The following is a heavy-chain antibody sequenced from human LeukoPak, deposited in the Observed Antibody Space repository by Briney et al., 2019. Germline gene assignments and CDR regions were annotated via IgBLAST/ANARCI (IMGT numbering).Heavy chain of an antibody. V-gene: IGHV1-18*01. CDR2: ISAYNGNT. CDR1: GYTFTSYG. Sequence: ASVKVSCKASGYTFTSYGISWVRQAPGQGLEGMGWISAYNGNTNYAQKLQGRVTMTTDTSTSTAYMELRSLRSDDTAVYYCARDVSGYSGYDPGYWGQGTLVTVSS. D-gene: IGHD5-12*01. CDR3: ARDVSGYSGYDPGY. J-gene: IGHJ4*02.